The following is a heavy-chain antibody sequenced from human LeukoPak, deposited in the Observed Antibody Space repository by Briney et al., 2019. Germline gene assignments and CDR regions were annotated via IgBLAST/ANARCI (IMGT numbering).Heavy chain of an antibody. D-gene: IGHD6-13*01. CDR1: GYTFTGYY. CDR2: INPNSGGT. CDR3: ARSPYYSSSWYTDY. Sequence: ASVKVSCKASGYTFTGYYIHWVRQAPGQGLEWVGWINPNSGGTNYAQKFQGRVTMTRDTSISTAYMELSRLRSDDTAVYYCARSPYYSSSWYTDYWGQGTLVTVSS. J-gene: IGHJ4*02. V-gene: IGHV1-2*02.